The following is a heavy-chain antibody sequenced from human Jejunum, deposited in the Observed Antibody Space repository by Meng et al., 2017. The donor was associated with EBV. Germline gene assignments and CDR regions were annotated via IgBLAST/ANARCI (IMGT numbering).Heavy chain of an antibody. CDR3: AGNGYYALEY. V-gene: IGHV4-39*07. J-gene: IGHJ4*02. CDR1: GGSISSTDCF. Sequence: LQLEDRGPELVKPSATLALTCIVSGGSISSTDCFWDWIRKTPGKGLEWLGSIYYRGGTNYNPSLESRVTISVDKSKNQFSLKLNSVTVADTAVYYCAGNGYYALEYWGPGILVTVSS. D-gene: IGHD3-22*01. CDR2: IYYRGGT.